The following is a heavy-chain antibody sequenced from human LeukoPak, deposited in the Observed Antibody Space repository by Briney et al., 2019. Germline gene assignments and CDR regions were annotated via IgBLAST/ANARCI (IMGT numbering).Heavy chain of an antibody. V-gene: IGHV3-23*01. CDR1: GFTFSSYA. CDR2: ISGSGGST. Sequence: PGGSLRLSCAASGFTFSSYAMSWVRQAPGKGLEWVSAISGSGGSTYYAGSVKGRFTISRDNSKNTLYLQMNSLRAEDTAVYYCARETGSLQGFDYWGQGTLVTVSS. CDR3: ARETGSLQGFDY. D-gene: IGHD1-1*01. J-gene: IGHJ4*02.